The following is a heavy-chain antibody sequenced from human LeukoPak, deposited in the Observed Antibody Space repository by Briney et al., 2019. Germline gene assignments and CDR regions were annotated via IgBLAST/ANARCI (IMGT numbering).Heavy chain of an antibody. CDR3: ARSNELVPAAISPFDY. Sequence: PGGSLRLSCAASGFTFSDYYMSWIRQAPGKGLEWVSYISSSGSTIYYADSVKGRFTISRDNAKNSLYLQMNSLRAEDTAVYYCARSNELVPAAISPFDYWGQGTLVTVSS. CDR2: ISSSGSTI. J-gene: IGHJ4*02. D-gene: IGHD2-2*01. CDR1: GFTFSDYY. V-gene: IGHV3-11*01.